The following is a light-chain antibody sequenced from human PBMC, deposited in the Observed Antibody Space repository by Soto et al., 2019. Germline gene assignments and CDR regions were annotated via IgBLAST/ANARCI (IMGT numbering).Light chain of an antibody. V-gene: IGLV4-69*02. Sequence: QAVLTQSPSASASLGASVKLTCTLSSGHNSYAIAWHQQQPEKGPRYVMKINNDGSHIKGDGIPDRFSGSSSGAEHYLTISSLQSEDEADYYCQTWGTGPWVFGGGTKLTVL. CDR2: INNDGSH. CDR1: SGHNSYA. CDR3: QTWGTGPWV. J-gene: IGLJ3*02.